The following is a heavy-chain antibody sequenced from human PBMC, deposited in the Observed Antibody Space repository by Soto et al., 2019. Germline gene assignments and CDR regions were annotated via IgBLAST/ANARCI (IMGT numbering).Heavy chain of an antibody. J-gene: IGHJ6*02. D-gene: IGHD6-13*01. V-gene: IGHV3-73*02. CDR3: TAGLQIAAAVYGMDV. CDR2: IRSKANSYAT. Sequence: EVQLVESGGGLVQPGGSLKLSCAASGFTFSGSAMHWVRQASGKGLEWVGRIRSKANSYATAYAASVKGRFTISRDDSKNTAYLQMNSLKTEDTAVYYCTAGLQIAAAVYGMDVWGQGTTVTVSS. CDR1: GFTFSGSA.